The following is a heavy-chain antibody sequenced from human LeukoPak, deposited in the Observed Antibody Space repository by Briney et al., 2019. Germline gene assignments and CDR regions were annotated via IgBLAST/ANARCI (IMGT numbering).Heavy chain of an antibody. Sequence: GGSLRLSCAASGFTFSNYGMQWGRQAPGPGLEWVAVVSHDGRTSFYADSVKGRFTISRDNSKNTLDLQMYSLRAEDTAVYYCVKEPTSYSSGWYFQHWGQGTLVTVSS. CDR3: VKEPTSYSSGWYFQH. CDR2: VSHDGRTS. D-gene: IGHD6-25*01. J-gene: IGHJ1*01. V-gene: IGHV3-30*18. CDR1: GFTFSNYG.